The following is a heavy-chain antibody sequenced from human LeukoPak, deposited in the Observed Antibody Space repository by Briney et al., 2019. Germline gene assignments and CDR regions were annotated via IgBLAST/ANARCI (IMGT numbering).Heavy chain of an antibody. CDR2: IYHSGST. V-gene: IGHV4-39*07. CDR3: AREYTLYRSGWFLDY. Sequence: SETLSLACTVSGGSISSSSYYWGWIRQPPGKGLEWIGSIYHSGSTYYNPSLKSRATISIDTSTNQFSLKLSSLTAADTAVYYCAREYTLYRSGWFLDYWGQGTVVTVSS. CDR1: GGSISSSSYY. D-gene: IGHD6-19*01. J-gene: IGHJ4*02.